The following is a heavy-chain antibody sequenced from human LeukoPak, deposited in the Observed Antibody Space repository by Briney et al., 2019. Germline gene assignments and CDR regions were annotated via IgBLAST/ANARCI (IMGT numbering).Heavy chain of an antibody. J-gene: IGHJ4*02. Sequence: GGSLRLSCAASGFTFSTYGMSWVRQAPGKGLEWVSAISGSGGSTYHADSVKGRFTISRDNSKNTLYLQMNSLRAEDTAVYYCAKAITMIVVVNSPEDYWGQGTLVTVSS. V-gene: IGHV3-23*01. CDR3: AKAITMIVVVNSPEDY. D-gene: IGHD3-22*01. CDR2: ISGSGGST. CDR1: GFTFSTYG.